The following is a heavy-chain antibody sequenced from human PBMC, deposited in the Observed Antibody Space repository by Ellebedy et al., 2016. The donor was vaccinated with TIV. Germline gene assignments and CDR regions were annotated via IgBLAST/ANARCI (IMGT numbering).Heavy chain of an antibody. V-gene: IGHV3-66*01. Sequence: GESLKISCVASGFTVRSNYMSWVRQAPGKGLEWVSLIDRSGSTFYEDAVKGRFTISRDNSKNTLNLQMNSLRAEDTAVYYCAVSGYSGYDFYLAIMDVWGQGTAVTVSS. J-gene: IGHJ6*02. CDR2: IDRSGST. CDR1: GFTVRSNY. CDR3: AVSGYSGYDFYLAIMDV. D-gene: IGHD5-12*01.